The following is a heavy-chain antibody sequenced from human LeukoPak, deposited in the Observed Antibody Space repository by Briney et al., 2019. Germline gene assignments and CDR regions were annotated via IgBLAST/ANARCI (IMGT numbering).Heavy chain of an antibody. V-gene: IGHV4-39*01. CDR2: IYYSGST. CDR3: ARVLPQWLARYYFDY. D-gene: IGHD6-19*01. J-gene: IGHJ4*02. Sequence: SETLSLTCTLSGDSISSSSYYWGWIRQPPGKGLEWIGTIYYSGSTYYNPSLESRVTISIDTSKNQFSLKLNSVTAADTAVYYCARVLPQWLARYYFDYWGQGTLVTVSS. CDR1: GDSISSSSYY.